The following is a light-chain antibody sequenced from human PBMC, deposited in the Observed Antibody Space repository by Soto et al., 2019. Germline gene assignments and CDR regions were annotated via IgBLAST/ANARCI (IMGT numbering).Light chain of an antibody. V-gene: IGLV2-14*01. CDR2: DVS. Sequence: QSVLTQPASVSGSPGQSITISCTGTSSDVGGYNYVSWYQQHPGKAPKLMIYDVSKRPSGVSNRFSGSKSGNTASLTISGLQAEDEADYYCSSYTSSRTPSFGGGTQLTVL. CDR1: SSDVGGYNY. CDR3: SSYTSSRTPS. J-gene: IGLJ2*01.